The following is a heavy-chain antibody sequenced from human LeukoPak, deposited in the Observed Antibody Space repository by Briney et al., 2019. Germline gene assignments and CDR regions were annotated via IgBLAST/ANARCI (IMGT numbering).Heavy chain of an antibody. V-gene: IGHV4-59*12. CDR2: IYHSGYT. CDR1: GGSMNGYY. D-gene: IGHD4-23*01. CDR3: ARGFGGNSFDY. J-gene: IGHJ4*01. Sequence: SETLSLTCTVSGGSMNGYYWSWIRQPPGKGLEWIGNIYHSGYTYYNPSLESRVTISVDSSKNQFSLMLRSVTAADTAVYYCARGFGGNSFDYWGHGTLVTVSS.